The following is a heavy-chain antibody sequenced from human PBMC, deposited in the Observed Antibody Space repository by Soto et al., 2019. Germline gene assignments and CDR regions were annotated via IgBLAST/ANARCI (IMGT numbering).Heavy chain of an antibody. CDR2: ISSDGSST. CDR1: GFTFSGYW. J-gene: IGHJ3*02. D-gene: IGHD3-9*01. Sequence: EVQLVESGGGLVQPGGSLRLSCAASGFTFSGYWMHWVRQAPGKGLVWVSRISSDGSSTNYADSLKDRFTISRYNAKNTLYLQMNSLRAEDTAVYYCARETIRDFDIWGQGTMVTVSS. CDR3: ARETIRDFDI. V-gene: IGHV3-74*01.